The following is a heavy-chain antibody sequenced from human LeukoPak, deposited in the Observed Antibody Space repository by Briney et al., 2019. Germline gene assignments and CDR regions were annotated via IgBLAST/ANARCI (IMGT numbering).Heavy chain of an antibody. Sequence: GGSLRLSCAASGFTFSSYGMHWVRQAPGKGLEWVAVISYDGSNKYYADSVKGRFTISRDNSKNTLYLQMNSLRAEDTAVYYCAKDGWDVWGQGTTVTVSS. CDR1: GFTFSSYG. CDR2: ISYDGSNK. V-gene: IGHV3-30*18. J-gene: IGHJ6*02. CDR3: AKDGWDV. D-gene: IGHD6-19*01.